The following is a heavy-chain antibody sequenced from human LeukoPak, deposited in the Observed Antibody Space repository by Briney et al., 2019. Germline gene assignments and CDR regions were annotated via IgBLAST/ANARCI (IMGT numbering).Heavy chain of an antibody. CDR2: ISYDGSYK. Sequence: GGSLRLSCAASGFTFSSYGMHWVRQAPGKGLEWVAVISYDGSYKYYADSVKGRFTISRDNSKNTLYLQMNSLRAEDTAVYYCAKVGDYGDYALDYWGQGTMVAVSS. CDR3: AKVGDYGDYALDY. CDR1: GFTFSSYG. D-gene: IGHD4-17*01. J-gene: IGHJ4*02. V-gene: IGHV3-30*18.